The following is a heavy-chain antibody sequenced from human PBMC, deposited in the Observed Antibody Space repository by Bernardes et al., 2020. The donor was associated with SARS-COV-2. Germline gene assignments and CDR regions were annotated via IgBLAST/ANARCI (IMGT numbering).Heavy chain of an antibody. CDR1: EFTFSSYW. D-gene: IGHD6-6*01. V-gene: IGHV3-74*01. CDR2: INTDGSIT. CDR3: ARSAFLSSSPQYYFDN. J-gene: IGHJ4*02. Sequence: GGSLRLSCGASEFTFSSYWIHWVRQAPGKGLVWVSRINTDGSITTYADSVKGRFTISRDNAKNTLYLQMNSLRVEDTAVYYCARSAFLSSSPQYYFDNWGQGTLVTVSS.